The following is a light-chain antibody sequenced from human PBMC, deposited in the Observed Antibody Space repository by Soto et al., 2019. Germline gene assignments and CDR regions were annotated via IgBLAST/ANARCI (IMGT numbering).Light chain of an antibody. CDR1: QSVSIN. V-gene: IGKV3-11*01. CDR3: QQRSTWPT. J-gene: IGKJ5*01. CDR2: GAS. Sequence: EIVMTQSPATLSVSPGERATLSCRASQSVSINLAWYQQKPGQAPRLLIYGASIRATGTPARFSGSGSGTAFTLTISSLEPEDFALYYCQQRSTWPTFGQGTRLEIK.